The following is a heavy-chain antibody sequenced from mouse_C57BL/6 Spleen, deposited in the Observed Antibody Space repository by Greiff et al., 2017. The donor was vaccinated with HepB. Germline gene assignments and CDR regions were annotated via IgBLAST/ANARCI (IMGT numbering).Heavy chain of an antibody. CDR3: ASLYYYGSSPWYFDV. J-gene: IGHJ1*03. Sequence: QVQLQQSGAELVRPGSSVKLSCKASGYTFTSYWMDWVKQRPGQGLEWIGNIYPSDSETHYNQKFKDKATLTVDKSSSTAYMQLSSLTSEDSAVYYCASLYYYGSSPWYFDVWGTGTTVTVSS. V-gene: IGHV1-61*01. CDR1: GYTFTSYW. D-gene: IGHD1-1*01. CDR2: IYPSDSET.